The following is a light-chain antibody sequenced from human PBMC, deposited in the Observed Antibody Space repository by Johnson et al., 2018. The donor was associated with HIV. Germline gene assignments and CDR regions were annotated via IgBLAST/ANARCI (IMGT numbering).Light chain of an antibody. CDR3: GIWDSRLSVEV. CDR2: ENN. Sequence: QSVLTQPPSVSAAPGQKVTISCSGSSSNIGNNYVSWYQQLPGTAPKLLIYENNKRPSGIPDRFSGSKSGTSATLGITGLPTGDEADYYCGIWDSRLSVEVFGTGTKVTVL. J-gene: IGLJ1*01. V-gene: IGLV1-51*02. CDR1: SSNIGNNY.